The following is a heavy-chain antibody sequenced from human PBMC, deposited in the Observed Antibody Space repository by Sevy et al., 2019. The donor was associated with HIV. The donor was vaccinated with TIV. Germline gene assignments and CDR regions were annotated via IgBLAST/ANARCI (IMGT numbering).Heavy chain of an antibody. CDR1: GGTLKNFA. CDR2: VIPVSGAS. V-gene: IGHV1-69*13. Sequence: ASVKVSCKASGGTLKNFAVNWVRLAPGQDLEWMGRVIPVSGASNYIPKYRGRITLTADESTGTAYMELRRLRSDDTAVYYCAAKFDTTGYYRGFDIWGQGTRVTVSS. CDR3: AAKFDTTGYYRGFDI. D-gene: IGHD3-22*01. J-gene: IGHJ3*02.